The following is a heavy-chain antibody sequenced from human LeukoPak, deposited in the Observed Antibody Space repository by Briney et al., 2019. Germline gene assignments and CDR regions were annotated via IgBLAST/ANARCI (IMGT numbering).Heavy chain of an antibody. CDR2: INHSGST. V-gene: IGHV4-34*01. CDR3: ARRGVTYSGWFDY. Sequence: SETLSLTCAVYGGSFSGYYWSWIRQPPGKGLEWIGEINHSGSTNYNPSLKSRVTISVDTSKNQFSLKLSSVTAADTAVYYCARRGVTYSGWFDYWGQGTLVTVSS. D-gene: IGHD6-19*01. CDR1: GGSFSGYY. J-gene: IGHJ4*02.